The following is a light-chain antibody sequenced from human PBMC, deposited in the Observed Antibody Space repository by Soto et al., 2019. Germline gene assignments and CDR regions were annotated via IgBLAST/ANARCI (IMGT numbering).Light chain of an antibody. CDR1: QSVDTW. CDR3: QQYHNYPFT. Sequence: DIQLTQSPSTLAASVGDRVTISCRASQSVDTWLAWYQQKPGKAPKLLIYRMPYLESGVPSRFSASGSGTEFTLTISSLQTDDFATDYCQQYHNYPFTFGPGTTVDL. CDR2: RMP. J-gene: IGKJ3*01. V-gene: IGKV1-5*03.